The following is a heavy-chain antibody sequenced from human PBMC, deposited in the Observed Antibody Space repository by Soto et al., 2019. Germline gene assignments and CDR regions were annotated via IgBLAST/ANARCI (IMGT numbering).Heavy chain of an antibody. Sequence: SETLSLTCTVSGGSIISGGYYWGWIRQPPGKGLEWIGSIYYSGSTYYNPSLKSRVTISVDTSKNQFSLKLSSVTAADTAVYYCARELRFLEWLCPDFDYWGQGTLVTVSS. CDR3: ARELRFLEWLCPDFDY. CDR2: IYYSGST. D-gene: IGHD3-3*01. V-gene: IGHV4-39*02. J-gene: IGHJ4*02. CDR1: GGSIISGGYY.